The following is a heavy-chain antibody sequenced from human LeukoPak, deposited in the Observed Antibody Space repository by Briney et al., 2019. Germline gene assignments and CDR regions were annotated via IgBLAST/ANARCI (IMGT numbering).Heavy chain of an antibody. Sequence: SETLSLTCAVSGYSISSGYYWGGIRQPPGKGLGWIGTICHSGSTYYNPSLKRRVTISVDTSKNQFSLKLSSVTAADTAVYYCARPYYDFWSGFDAFDIWGQGTMVTVSS. D-gene: IGHD3-3*01. CDR1: GYSISSGYY. V-gene: IGHV4-38-2*01. CDR3: ARPYYDFWSGFDAFDI. CDR2: ICHSGST. J-gene: IGHJ3*02.